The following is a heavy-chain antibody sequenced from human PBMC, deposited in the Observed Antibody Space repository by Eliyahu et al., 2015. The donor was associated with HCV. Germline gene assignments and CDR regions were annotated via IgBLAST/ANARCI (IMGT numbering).Heavy chain of an antibody. D-gene: IGHD3-10*01. CDR1: GFXLXXXW. CDR2: XKSKSDDDTT. V-gene: IGHV3-15*01. CDR3: TTDLLQANSGFGELFLDAFDI. Sequence: QLVQSGGGSVKPGGSLRLSCAASGFXLXXXWMXXVXQAPGKGLEWVGRXKSKSDDDTTDYAAPAKGRFIISRDDLENTLYLQMNSLKTDDTAVYFCTTDLLQANSGFGELFLDAFDIWGQGTMVTVSS. J-gene: IGHJ3*02.